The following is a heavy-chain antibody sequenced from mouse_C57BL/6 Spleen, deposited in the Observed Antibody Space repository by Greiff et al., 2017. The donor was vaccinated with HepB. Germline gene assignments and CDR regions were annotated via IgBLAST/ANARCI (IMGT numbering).Heavy chain of an antibody. J-gene: IGHJ2*01. CDR1: GYAFSSSW. CDR3: ARDPFFTPVVGDY. V-gene: IGHV1-82*01. CDR2: IYPGDGDT. Sequence: QVQLQQSGPELVKPGASVKISCKASGYAFSSSWMNWVKQRPGKGLEWIGRIYPGDGDTNYNGTFKGKATLTADKSSSTAYMQLSSLTSADSAFYFCARDPFFTPVVGDYWGQGTTLTVSS. D-gene: IGHD1-1*01.